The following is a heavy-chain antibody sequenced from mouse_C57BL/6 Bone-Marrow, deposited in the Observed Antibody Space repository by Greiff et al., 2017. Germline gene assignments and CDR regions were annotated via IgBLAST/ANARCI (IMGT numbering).Heavy chain of an antibody. CDR3: ARALTTVVPLAY. Sequence: EVQRVESGGGLVKPGGSLKLSCAASGFTFSSYAMSWVRQTPEKRLAWVATISDGGSYTYYPDNVKGRFTISRDNAKNNLYLQMSHLKSEDTAMYYCARALTTVVPLAYWGQGTLVTVSA. CDR2: ISDGGSYT. CDR1: GFTFSSYA. D-gene: IGHD1-1*01. J-gene: IGHJ3*01. V-gene: IGHV5-4*01.